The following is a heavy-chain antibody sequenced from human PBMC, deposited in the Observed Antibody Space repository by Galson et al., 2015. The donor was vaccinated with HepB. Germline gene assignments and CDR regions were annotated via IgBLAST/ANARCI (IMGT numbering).Heavy chain of an antibody. D-gene: IGHD1/OR15-1a*01. Sequence: SVKVSCKASGYTFTSYALSWVRRAPGQGLEWMGWISGYNDNTNYAQKFQGRVTMTTDTSTSAAYMELRSLRSDDTAVYYCARNTSDKGAFDVWGQGTLVTVSS. J-gene: IGHJ3*01. V-gene: IGHV1-18*01. CDR3: ARNTSDKGAFDV. CDR2: ISGYNDNT. CDR1: GYTFTSYA.